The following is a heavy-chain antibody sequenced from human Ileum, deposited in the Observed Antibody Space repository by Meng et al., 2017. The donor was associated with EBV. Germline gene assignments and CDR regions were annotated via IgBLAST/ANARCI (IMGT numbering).Heavy chain of an antibody. CDR2: IDSGSTTI. CDR3: ARENYGSDY. CDR1: GFTLGEYY. V-gene: IGHV3-11*01. Sequence: QVQVVGSGGGLVKPGGCLRLPCVASGFTLGEYYMGWTRQAPGKGLEWISYIDSGSTTINYADSVKGRFTISRDNAMNTLYLEMNYLRADDTAVYYCARENYGSDYWGQGTLVTVFS. D-gene: IGHD4-17*01. J-gene: IGHJ4*02.